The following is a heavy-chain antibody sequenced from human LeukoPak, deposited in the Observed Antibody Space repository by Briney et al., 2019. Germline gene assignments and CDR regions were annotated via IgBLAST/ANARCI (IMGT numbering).Heavy chain of an antibody. Sequence: PGGSLRLSCAASGFTFSSYWMHWVRQAPGKGLVWVSRINIDGRSTTYADSVKGRLTISRDNAKDTLYLQMNSLRAEDTAVYYCARVRRYGSAPLYSYGLDVWGRGTTVTVSS. CDR3: ARVRRYGSAPLYSYGLDV. CDR2: INIDGRST. D-gene: IGHD3-10*01. J-gene: IGHJ6*02. CDR1: GFTFSSYW. V-gene: IGHV3-74*01.